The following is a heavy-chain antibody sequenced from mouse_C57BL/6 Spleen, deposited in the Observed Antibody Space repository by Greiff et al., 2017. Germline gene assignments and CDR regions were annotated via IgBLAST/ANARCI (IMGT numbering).Heavy chain of an antibody. J-gene: IGHJ4*01. CDR2: ISDGGSYT. CDR3: AREGDTTGLLDY. Sequence: EVQVVESGGGLVKPGGSLKLSCAASGFTFSSYAMSWVRQTPEKRLEWVATISDGGSYTYYPDNVKGRFTISRDNAKNNLYLQMSHLKSEDTAMYYCAREGDTTGLLDYWGQGTSVTVSS. V-gene: IGHV5-4*01. CDR1: GFTFSSYA. D-gene: IGHD1-1*01.